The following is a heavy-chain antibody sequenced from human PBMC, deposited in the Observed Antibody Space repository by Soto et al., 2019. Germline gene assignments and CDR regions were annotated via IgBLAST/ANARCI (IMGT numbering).Heavy chain of an antibody. CDR1: GGTFSSYA. CDR3: AREKYQLPYYYYYGMDV. CDR2: IIPIFGTA. V-gene: IGHV1-69*13. D-gene: IGHD2-2*01. J-gene: IGHJ6*02. Sequence: VASVKVSCKASGGTFSSYAISWVRQAPGQGLEWMGGIIPIFGTANYAQKFQGRVTITADESTSTAYMELSSLRSEDTAVYYCAREKYQLPYYYYYGMDVWGQGTTVTAP.